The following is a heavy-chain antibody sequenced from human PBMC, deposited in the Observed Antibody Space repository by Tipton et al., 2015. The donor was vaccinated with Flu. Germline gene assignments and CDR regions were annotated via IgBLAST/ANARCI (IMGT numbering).Heavy chain of an antibody. V-gene: IGHV3-21*01. CDR2: ISSSSSYI. J-gene: IGHJ6*02. Sequence: QLVQSGGGLVSPGGSLRLSCAASGFTFNTYTMNWVRQAPGKGLEWVSSISSSSSYIYYADSVNGRLTISRDNAKNSLYLQISTLRAEDTAVYYCARDHLVGVAGMDVWGQGTTVTVSS. CDR1: GFTFNTYT. CDR3: ARDHLVGVAGMDV. D-gene: IGHD1-26*01.